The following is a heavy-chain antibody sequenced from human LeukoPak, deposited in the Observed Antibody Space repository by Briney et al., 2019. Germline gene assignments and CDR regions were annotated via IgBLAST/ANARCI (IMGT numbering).Heavy chain of an antibody. D-gene: IGHD6-13*01. CDR3: AREYSSSWNYYGMDV. CDR1: GFTFSSYG. V-gene: IGHV3-33*01. CDR2: IWYDGSNK. Sequence: GGSLRLSCAASGFTFSSYGMHWVRQAPGKGLEWVAVIWYDGSNKYYADSVKGRFTISRENSKNTLYLQMNSLRAEDTAVYYWAREYSSSWNYYGMDVWGQGTTVTVSS. J-gene: IGHJ6*02.